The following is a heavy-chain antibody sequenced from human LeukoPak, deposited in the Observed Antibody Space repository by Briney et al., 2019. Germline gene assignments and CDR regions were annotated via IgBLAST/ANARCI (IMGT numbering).Heavy chain of an antibody. D-gene: IGHD5-18*01. Sequence: PSETLSLTCSVSGGSISSYYWSWIRQPPGKGLEWIGYIYYSGSTNYNPSLKSRVTISVDTSKNQFSLKLSSVTAADTAVYYCARDRGSAAMAPFSYYYYMDVWGKGTTVTVSS. CDR1: GGSISSYY. J-gene: IGHJ6*03. V-gene: IGHV4-59*01. CDR2: IYYSGST. CDR3: ARDRGSAAMAPFSYYYYMDV.